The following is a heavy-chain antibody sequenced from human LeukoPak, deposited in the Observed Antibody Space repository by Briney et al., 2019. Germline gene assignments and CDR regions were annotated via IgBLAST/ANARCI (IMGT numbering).Heavy chain of an antibody. CDR1: GCIFIIYA. D-gene: IGHD3-16*01. J-gene: IGHJ4*02. Sequence: GGSLRLSCAASGCIFIIYAMSWVRQAPGKGLEWVPDINDNGGGTFYADSVNDRFTVSRDNSKNTLYMQMHSLGCGDTALYYCPKKLGRSPGVFFDYWGQGTLVTVSS. CDR3: PKKLGRSPGVFFDY. CDR2: INDNGGGT. V-gene: IGHV3-23*01.